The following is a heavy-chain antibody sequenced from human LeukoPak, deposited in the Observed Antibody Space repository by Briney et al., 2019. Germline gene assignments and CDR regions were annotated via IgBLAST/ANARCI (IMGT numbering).Heavy chain of an antibody. Sequence: GGSLRLSCAASGFTLSSYWMSWVRQAPGKGLEWVATIRQDGSDKYYVDSVKGRFAISRDNTKNSLYLQMNSLRAEDTAVYYCARDFPWHPSWGQGTLVTVSS. J-gene: IGHJ4*02. V-gene: IGHV3-7*01. CDR2: IRQDGSDK. CDR3: ARDFPWHPS. CDR1: GFTLSSYW.